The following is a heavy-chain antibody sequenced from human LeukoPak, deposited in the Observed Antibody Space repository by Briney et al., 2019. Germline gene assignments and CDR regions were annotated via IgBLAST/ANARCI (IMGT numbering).Heavy chain of an antibody. CDR1: GYTLTELS. V-gene: IGHV1-24*01. J-gene: IGHJ4*02. D-gene: IGHD3-22*01. Sequence: ASVKVSCKVSGYTLTELSMHWVRQAPGKGLEWMGGFDPEDGETIYAQKFQGRVTMTEDTSTDTAYMELSSLRSEDTAVYYCATKVRGVVVVDYFDYRGQGTLVTVSS. CDR2: FDPEDGET. CDR3: ATKVRGVVVVDYFDY.